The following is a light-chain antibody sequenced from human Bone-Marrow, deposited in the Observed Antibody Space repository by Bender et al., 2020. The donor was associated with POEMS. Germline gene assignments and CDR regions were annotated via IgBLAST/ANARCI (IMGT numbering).Light chain of an antibody. CDR3: CSYTKNSRFV. V-gene: IGLV2-14*01. J-gene: IGLJ1*01. CDR2: EVT. CDR1: TNDAGDDEF. Sequence: QAALTQPTSVSGSPGESITISCTGVTNDAGDDEFVSWYQHHPGKAPKLIIFEVTYRPSGISHRFSGSKSGNTASLTISGLQPDDEADYYCCSYTKNSRFVFGSGTKVTVL.